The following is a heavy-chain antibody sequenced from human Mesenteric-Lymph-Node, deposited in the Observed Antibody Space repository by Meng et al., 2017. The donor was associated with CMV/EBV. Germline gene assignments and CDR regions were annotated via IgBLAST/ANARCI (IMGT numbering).Heavy chain of an antibody. CDR1: GFSFSTSGVV. D-gene: IGHD4-11*01. J-gene: IGHJ4*02. Sequence: CSFSGFSFSTSGVVVGWVRQPPGKALEWLGFIYWNDDKRYSPSLRSRLTITSDTSKNQVILIMTNMDPVDTATYYCAHRTFVTSVDYWGQGTLVTVSS. CDR3: AHRTFVTSVDY. CDR2: IYWNDDK. V-gene: IGHV2-5*01.